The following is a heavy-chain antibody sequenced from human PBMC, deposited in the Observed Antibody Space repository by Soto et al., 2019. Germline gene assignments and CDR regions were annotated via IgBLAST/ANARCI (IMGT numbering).Heavy chain of an antibody. CDR2: IIPILGIA. CDR1: GGTFSSYT. V-gene: IGHV1-69*02. D-gene: IGHD3-10*01. Sequence: ASVKVSCKASGGTFSSYTISWVRQAPGQGLEWMGRIIPILGIANYAQKFQGRVTITADKSTSTAYMELSSLRSEDTAVYYCATLTYGSGSYYKGAEYFQHWGQGTLVTVSS. CDR3: ATLTYGSGSYYKGAEYFQH. J-gene: IGHJ1*01.